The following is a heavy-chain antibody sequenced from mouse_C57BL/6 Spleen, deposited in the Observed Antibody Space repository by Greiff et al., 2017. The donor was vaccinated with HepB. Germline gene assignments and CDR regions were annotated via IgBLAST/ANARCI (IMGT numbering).Heavy chain of an antibody. D-gene: IGHD2-3*01. CDR3: ARDGYSFDY. J-gene: IGHJ2*01. Sequence: EVQLQQSGPELVKPGASVKISCKASGYTFTDYYMNWVKQSHGKSLEWIGDINPNNGGTSYNQKFKGKATLTVDKSSSTAYMELSSLTSEDSAVYYCARDGYSFDYWGQGTTLTVSS. CDR2: INPNNGGT. V-gene: IGHV1-26*01. CDR1: GYTFTDYY.